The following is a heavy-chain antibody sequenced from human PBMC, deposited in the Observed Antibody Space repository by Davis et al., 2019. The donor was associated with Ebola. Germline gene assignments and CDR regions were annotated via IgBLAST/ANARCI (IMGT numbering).Heavy chain of an antibody. CDR2: IGGGGVST. CDR1: EFTFSNYA. V-gene: IGHV3-23*01. D-gene: IGHD3-3*01. CDR3: AKDSRGYYQPIDC. J-gene: IGHJ4*02. Sequence: GESLKISCAGSEFTFSNYAMSWVRQAPGKGLEWVASIGGGGVSTYYADSVKGRFSISRDNARNTLYLQMNSLRAEDTAIYYCAKDSRGYYQPIDCWGQGTLVTVSS.